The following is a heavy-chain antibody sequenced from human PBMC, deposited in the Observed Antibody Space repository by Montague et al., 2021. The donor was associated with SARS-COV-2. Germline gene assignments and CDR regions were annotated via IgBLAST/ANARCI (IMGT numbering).Heavy chain of an antibody. V-gene: IGHV4-61*02. D-gene: IGHD3-3*01. CDR1: GGSISSGSYY. Sequence: TLSLTCTVSGGSISSGSYYWSWIRQPAGKGLEWIGRIYTSGSTYYNPSLKSRVTISVDTSKNQFSLKLSSVTAADTAVYYCARDRVTICGLVTCYGMDVWGQGTTVTVSS. J-gene: IGHJ6*02. CDR2: IYTSGST. CDR3: ARDRVTICGLVTCYGMDV.